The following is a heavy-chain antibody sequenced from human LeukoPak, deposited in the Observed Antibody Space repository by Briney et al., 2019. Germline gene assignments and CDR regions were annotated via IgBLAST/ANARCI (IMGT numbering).Heavy chain of an antibody. V-gene: IGHV3-9*01. CDR1: GFTFDDYA. Sequence: PGGSLRLSCAASGFTFDDYAMHWVRQAPGKGLEWVSGISWNSGSIGYADSVKGRFTISRDNAKNSLYLQMNSLRAEDTALYYCAKDIGSGYDFGYFDYWGQGTLVTVSS. CDR3: AKDIGSGYDFGYFDY. CDR2: ISWNSGSI. J-gene: IGHJ4*02. D-gene: IGHD5-12*01.